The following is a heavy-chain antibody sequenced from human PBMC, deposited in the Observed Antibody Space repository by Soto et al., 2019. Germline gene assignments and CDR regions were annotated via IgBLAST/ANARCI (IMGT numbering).Heavy chain of an antibody. CDR1: GFTFSSYG. D-gene: IGHD3-10*01. CDR2: ISYDGSNK. Sequence: PGGSLRLSCAASGFTFSSYGMHWVRQAPGKGLEWVAVISYDGSNKYYADSVKGRFTISRDNSKNTLYLQMNSLRAEDTAVYYCATHGSVYFDYWGQGTLVTVSS. CDR3: ATHGSVYFDY. J-gene: IGHJ4*02. V-gene: IGHV3-30*03.